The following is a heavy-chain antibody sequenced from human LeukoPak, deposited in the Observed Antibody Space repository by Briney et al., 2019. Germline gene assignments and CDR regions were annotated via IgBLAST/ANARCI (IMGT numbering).Heavy chain of an antibody. J-gene: IGHJ4*02. CDR1: GGSISSYY. V-gene: IGHV4-59*01. CDR2: IYYSGST. CDR3: ASQHVYYYDSSGYYYYLDY. Sequence: SETLSLTCTVSGGSISSYYWSWIRQPPGKGLEWIGYIYYSGSTNYNPSLKSRVTISVDTSKNQFSLKLSSVTAADTAVYYCASQHVYYYDSSGYYYYLDYWGQGTLVTVSS. D-gene: IGHD3-22*01.